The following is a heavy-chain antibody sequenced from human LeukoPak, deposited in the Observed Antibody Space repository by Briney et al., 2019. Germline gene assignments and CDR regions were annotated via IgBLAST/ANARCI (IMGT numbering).Heavy chain of an antibody. CDR1: GLTVSGNH. D-gene: IGHD3-22*01. V-gene: IGHV3-66*02. J-gene: IGHJ3*01. CDR2: IYTGGST. CDR3: WTYFYVSSGVDDDFDV. Sequence: GSLRLSCAASGLTVSGNHMSWFRQAPEKGLEWVSVIYTGGSTYYADSVRGRFTISRDKSKNTLYLQMSSLRPQDTAVYYCWTYFYVSSGVDDDFDVWGQGTMVTVSS.